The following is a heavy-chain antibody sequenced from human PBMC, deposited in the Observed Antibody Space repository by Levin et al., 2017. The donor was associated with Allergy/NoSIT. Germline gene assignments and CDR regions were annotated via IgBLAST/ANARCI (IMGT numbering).Heavy chain of an antibody. CDR2: IATSASTT. V-gene: IGHV3-48*01. CDR3: ARDNHVGGACDI. D-gene: IGHD1-26*01. J-gene: IGHJ3*02. CDR1: GFTLSSYP. Sequence: PGGSLRLSCAASGFTLSSYPMDWVRQAPGKGLEWVSYIATSASTTYYADSVKGRFTISRDNDRNSLYLQMNSLRAEDTAVYYCARDNHVGGACDIWGQGTMVTVSS.